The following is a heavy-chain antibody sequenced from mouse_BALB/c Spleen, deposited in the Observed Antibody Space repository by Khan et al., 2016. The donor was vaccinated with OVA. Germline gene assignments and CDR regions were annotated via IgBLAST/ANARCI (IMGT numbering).Heavy chain of an antibody. CDR1: GYTFTTAG. Sequence: QIQLVQSGPELKKPGETVRISCKASGYTFTTAGMQWVQKMPGKGLKWIGWINTHSGVPKYAEDFKGRFAFSLETSANTAYLQITNLKTEDTATYFSARADDYGAYVYAMDYWGQGTSVTVSS. J-gene: IGHJ4*01. V-gene: IGHV9-4*02. CDR2: INTHSGVP. D-gene: IGHD2-4*01. CDR3: ARADDYGAYVYAMDY.